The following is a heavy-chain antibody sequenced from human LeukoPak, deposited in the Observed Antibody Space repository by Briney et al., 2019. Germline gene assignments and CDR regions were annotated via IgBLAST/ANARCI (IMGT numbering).Heavy chain of an antibody. CDR1: GFTFSSYA. Sequence: GGSLRLSCAASGFTFSSYAMHWVRQAPGKGLEWVAVISYDGSNKYYADSVKGRFTISRDNSKNTLYLQMNSLRAEDTAVYYCARDDSGDYWGQGTLVTVSS. CDR2: ISYDGSNK. J-gene: IGHJ4*02. CDR3: ARDDSGDY. V-gene: IGHV3-30-3*01.